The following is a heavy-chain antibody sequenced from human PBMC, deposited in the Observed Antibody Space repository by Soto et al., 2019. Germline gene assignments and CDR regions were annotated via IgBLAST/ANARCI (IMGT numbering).Heavy chain of an antibody. Sequence: SETLSLTCAVYGGSFSGYYWSWIRQPPGKGLEWIGEINHSGSTNYNPSLKSRVTISVDTSKNQFSLKLSSVTAADTAVYYCARGDYGSGSPSIDYWGQGTLVTVSS. J-gene: IGHJ4*02. V-gene: IGHV4-34*01. CDR3: ARGDYGSGSPSIDY. CDR2: INHSGST. D-gene: IGHD3-10*01. CDR1: GGSFSGYY.